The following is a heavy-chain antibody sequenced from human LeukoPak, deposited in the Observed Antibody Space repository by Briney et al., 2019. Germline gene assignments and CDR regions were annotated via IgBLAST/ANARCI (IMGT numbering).Heavy chain of an antibody. V-gene: IGHV4-61*02. CDR1: GGSISSGSYY. CDR3: ARGGDRSSWSIDY. J-gene: IGHJ4*02. D-gene: IGHD6-13*01. CDR2: IYTSGST. Sequence: SETLSLTCTVSGGSISSGSYYWSWIRQPAGKGLEWIGRIYTSGSTNYNPSLKSRVTISVDTSKSQFSLKLSSVTAADTAVYYCARGGDRSSWSIDYWGQGTLVTVSS.